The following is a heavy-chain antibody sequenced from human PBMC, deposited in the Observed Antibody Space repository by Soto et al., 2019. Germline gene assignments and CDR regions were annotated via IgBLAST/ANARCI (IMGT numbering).Heavy chain of an antibody. CDR1: GDSVSSNSAA. Sequence: SQTLSLTCAISGDSVSSNSAAWNWIRQSPSRGLEWLGRTYYRSKWYNDYAVSVKSRITINPDTSKNQFSLQLNSVTPDDTAVYYCARDRSRGITMVRGVPLYYSYGMDVWGQGTTVTVSS. J-gene: IGHJ6*02. V-gene: IGHV6-1*01. CDR3: ARDRSRGITMVRGVPLYYSYGMDV. CDR2: TYYRSKWYN. D-gene: IGHD3-10*01.